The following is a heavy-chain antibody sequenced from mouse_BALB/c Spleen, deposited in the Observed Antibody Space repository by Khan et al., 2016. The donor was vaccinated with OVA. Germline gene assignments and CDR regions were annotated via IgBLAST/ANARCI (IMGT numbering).Heavy chain of an antibody. CDR1: GFSITSGYV. Sequence: EVQLVESGPGLVKPSQSLSLTCTVTGFSITSGYVWNWIRQFPGNKLEWMGYISYSGVTSYTPSLKSRISITRDTSKNQFFLQLNSVTTEDTATYYDARGDYYGYCIDYWGQGTTLTVSS. J-gene: IGHJ2*01. V-gene: IGHV3-2*02. D-gene: IGHD1-2*01. CDR3: ARGDYYGYCIDY. CDR2: ISYSGVT.